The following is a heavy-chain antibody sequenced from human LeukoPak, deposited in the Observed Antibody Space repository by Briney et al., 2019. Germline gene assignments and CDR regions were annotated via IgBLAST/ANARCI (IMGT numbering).Heavy chain of an antibody. CDR3: ARDGGGSLPFDY. CDR2: INQDGSDK. D-gene: IGHD1-26*01. CDR1: GLTFSIHW. J-gene: IGHJ4*02. Sequence: GGSLRLSCAASGLTFSIHWMNWVRQAPGKGLECVANINQDGSDKYYVDSVKGRFTISRDNAKNSLYLQMNSLRAEDTAVYYCARDGGGSLPFDYWGQGTLVTVSS. V-gene: IGHV3-7*01.